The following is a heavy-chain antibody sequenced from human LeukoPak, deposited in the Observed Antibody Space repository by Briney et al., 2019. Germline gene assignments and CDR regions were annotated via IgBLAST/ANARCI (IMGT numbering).Heavy chain of an antibody. D-gene: IGHD3-22*01. CDR1: GITLSNYG. CDR3: AKRGVVIRVILVGFHKEAYYFDY. CDR2: ISDSGGRT. V-gene: IGHV3-23*01. Sequence: GGSLRLSCAVSGITLSNYGMSWVRQAPGKGLEWVAGISDSGGRTNYADSVKGRFTISRDNPKNTLYLQMNSLRTEDTAVYFCAKRGVVIRVILVGFHKEAYYFDYWGQGTLVTVSS. J-gene: IGHJ4*02.